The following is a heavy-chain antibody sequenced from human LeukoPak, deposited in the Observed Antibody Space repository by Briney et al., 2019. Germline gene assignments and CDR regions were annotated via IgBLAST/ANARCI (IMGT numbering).Heavy chain of an antibody. J-gene: IGHJ4*02. D-gene: IGHD1-26*01. CDR2: IYYSGST. V-gene: IGHV4-30-4*01. CDR1: GGSISSGDYY. Sequence: PSQTLSLTCTVSGGSISSGDYYWSWIRQPPGRGLEWIGYIYYSGSTYYNPPLKSRVTISVDTSKNQFSLKLSSVTAADTAVYYCARDDGGPGATIFDYWGQGTLVTVSS. CDR3: ARDDGGPGATIFDY.